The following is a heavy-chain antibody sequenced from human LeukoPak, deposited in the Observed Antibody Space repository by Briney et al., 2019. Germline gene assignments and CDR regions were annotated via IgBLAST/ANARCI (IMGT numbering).Heavy chain of an antibody. V-gene: IGHV3-53*05. J-gene: IGHJ4*02. CDR2: IYSDGRT. CDR3: VKGDIVATIKGSFDY. D-gene: IGHD5-12*01. CDR1: GFTVSTNY. Sequence: PGGSLRLSCAASGFTVSTNYMSWVRQAPGKGLEWVSVIYSDGRTYYADSVKGRFTISRDNSKNTLYLQMSSLRVEDTAVYYCVKGDIVATIKGSFDYWGQGTLVTVSS.